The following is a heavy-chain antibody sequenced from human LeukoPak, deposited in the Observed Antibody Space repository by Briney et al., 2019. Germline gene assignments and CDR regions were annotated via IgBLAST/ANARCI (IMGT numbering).Heavy chain of an antibody. CDR3: ARLYYDSSGYYHNYFDY. J-gene: IGHJ4*02. CDR1: GGSISSTTYY. V-gene: IGHV4-39*01. Sequence: ETLSLTCTVSGGSISSTTYYWGWIRQPPGKGLEWIGSVYYIGTTYYNPSLKSRVTISVDTSKNQFSLKLSFVTAADTAVYYCARLYYDSSGYYHNYFDYWGQGTRVTVSS. CDR2: VYYIGTT. D-gene: IGHD3-22*01.